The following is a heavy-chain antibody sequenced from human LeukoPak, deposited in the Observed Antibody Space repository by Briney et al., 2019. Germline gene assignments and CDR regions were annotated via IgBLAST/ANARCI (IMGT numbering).Heavy chain of an antibody. CDR2: IKPNSGGT. Sequence: GASVKVSCKASGYTFTGHYVHWVRQAPGQGLEWMGRIKPNSGGTNYAQKFQGRVTMTRDTPITTVYMELSRLRSDDTAVYYCARDHDVVAAAGTNWFDPWGQGTLVTVSS. D-gene: IGHD6-13*01. J-gene: IGHJ5*02. CDR1: GYTFTGHY. V-gene: IGHV1-2*02. CDR3: ARDHDVVAAAGTNWFDP.